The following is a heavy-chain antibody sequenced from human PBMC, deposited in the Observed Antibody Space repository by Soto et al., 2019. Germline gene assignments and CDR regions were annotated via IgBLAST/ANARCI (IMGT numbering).Heavy chain of an antibody. CDR1: GGSIRRYC. Sequence: QVQLQESGPGLLKPSETLSLTCTVSGGSIRRYCWTWIRQPPGEGLEWIGCICNSGSTNYNPSLKSHVAISVDTPMNQVSLQLSSVTVADTAVYYCAGGGSIVVATGRLMDVWGKGTTVTVSS. D-gene: IGHD3-22*01. V-gene: IGHV4-59*03. J-gene: IGHJ6*03. CDR2: ICNSGST. CDR3: AGGGSIVVATGRLMDV.